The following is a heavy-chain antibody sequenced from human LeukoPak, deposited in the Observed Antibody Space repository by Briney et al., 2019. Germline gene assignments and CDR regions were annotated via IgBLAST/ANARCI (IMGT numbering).Heavy chain of an antibody. CDR1: GYTFTGYY. CDR2: INPNSGGT. J-gene: IGHJ4*02. D-gene: IGHD2-21*01. V-gene: IGHV1-2*02. Sequence: ASVEVSCKASGYTFTGYYMHWVRQAPGQGLEWMGWINPNSGGTNYAQKFQGRVTMTRDTSISTAYMELSRLRSDDTAVYYCARERSVVASPYDYWGQGTLVTVSS. CDR3: ARERSVVASPYDY.